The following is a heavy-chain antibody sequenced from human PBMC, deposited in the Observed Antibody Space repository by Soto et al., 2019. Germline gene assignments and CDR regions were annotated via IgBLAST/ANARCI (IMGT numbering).Heavy chain of an antibody. CDR1: GFTFGTYA. Sequence: QVQLVQSGGGVVQPGRSLRLSCAASGFTFGTYAMHWVRQAPGKGLEWVTVISYDGGDKYYADSVKGRFTISRDNAKNTLYLQMTSLRAEDTALYYCVRDGPTTVKPGSMDVWGRGTTVTVSS. V-gene: IGHV3-30-3*01. J-gene: IGHJ6*02. D-gene: IGHD4-17*01. CDR2: ISYDGGDK. CDR3: VRDGPTTVKPGSMDV.